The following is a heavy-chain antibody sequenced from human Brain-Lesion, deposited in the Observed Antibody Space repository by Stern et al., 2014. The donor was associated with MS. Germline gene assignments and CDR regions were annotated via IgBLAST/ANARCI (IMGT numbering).Heavy chain of an antibody. CDR2: IFPRDSNT. J-gene: IGHJ4*02. CDR1: GYLFDDYW. V-gene: IGHV5-51*03. Sequence: EVQLVESGAEVKKPGESLKISCEASGYLFDDYWIGWVRQMSGRGLELVAIIFPRDSNTRYSPSVQGQVTISPDKSISTASLQWRSLKASDPPMFYCAKSPATPSGYDRFDYWGQGALVTVSS. CDR3: AKSPATPSGYDRFDY. D-gene: IGHD5-12*01.